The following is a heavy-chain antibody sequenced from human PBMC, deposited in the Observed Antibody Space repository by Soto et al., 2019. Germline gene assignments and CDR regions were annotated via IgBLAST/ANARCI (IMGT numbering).Heavy chain of an antibody. J-gene: IGHJ6*02. CDR1: GYSSTSYW. V-gene: IGHV5-10-1*01. CDR2: IDPSDSYT. Sequence: GASLKISCKGSGYSSTSYWISWVRQMPGKGLEWMGRIDPSDSYTNYSPSFQGHVTISADKSISTAYLQWSSLKASDTAMYYCARHLWLTPFLNGMDVWGQGTTVTVSS. D-gene: IGHD3-3*02. CDR3: ARHLWLTPFLNGMDV.